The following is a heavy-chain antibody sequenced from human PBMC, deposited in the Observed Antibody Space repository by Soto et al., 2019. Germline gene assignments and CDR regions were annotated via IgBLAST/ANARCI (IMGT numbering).Heavy chain of an antibody. CDR2: INSDGSIYYSGNT. Sequence: GGSLRLSCAASGFTFSSYWMHWVRQAPGKGLVWVSRINSDGSIYYSGNTHYNPSLKSRVTISVDTSKSQFSLRVTSVTAADTAVYYCARTPLRDESYNFPRIFDNWGQGTLVTVSS. J-gene: IGHJ4*02. V-gene: IGHV3-74*01. CDR3: ARTPLRDESYNFPRIFDN. CDR1: GFTFSSYW. D-gene: IGHD1-20*01.